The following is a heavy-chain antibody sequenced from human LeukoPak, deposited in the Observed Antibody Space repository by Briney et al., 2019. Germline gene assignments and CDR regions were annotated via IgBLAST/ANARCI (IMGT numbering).Heavy chain of an antibody. CDR1: GGTFSSYA. J-gene: IGHJ6*02. V-gene: IGHV1-69*04. D-gene: IGHD4-23*01. CDR2: IIPILGIA. CDR3: ASLDYGGNSGYYYGMDV. Sequence: ASVKVSCKASGGTFSSYAISWVRQAPGQGLEWMGRIIPILGIANYAQKFQGRVTITADKSTSTAYMELSSLRSEDTAVYYCASLDYGGNSGYYYGMDVWGQGTTVTVSS.